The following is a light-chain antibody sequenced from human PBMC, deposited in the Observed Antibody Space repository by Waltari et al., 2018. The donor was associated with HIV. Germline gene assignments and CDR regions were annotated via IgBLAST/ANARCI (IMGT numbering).Light chain of an antibody. Sequence: QSALTPPPSASGSPGQSVTISCTGTSSDVGGYKHVSWYQQHPGKAPKLIIYEVSKRPSGVPYRCSGSKSGNTASLTVSGLQAEDEADYYCSSYAGRNNLVFGGGTKLTVL. V-gene: IGLV2-8*01. CDR1: SSDVGGYKH. CDR3: SSYAGRNNLV. CDR2: EVS. J-gene: IGLJ2*01.